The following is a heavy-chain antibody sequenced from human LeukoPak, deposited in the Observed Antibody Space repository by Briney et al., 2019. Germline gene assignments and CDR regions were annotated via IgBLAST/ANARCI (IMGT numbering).Heavy chain of an antibody. CDR2: IYYSGST. CDR3: AIPRGYSYGYGEDY. D-gene: IGHD5-18*01. Sequence: PSETLSLTCTVSGGSISSSSYYWGWIRQPPGKGLEWIGSIYYSGSTYYNPSLKSRVTISVDTSKNQFSLKLSSVTAADTAVYYRAIPRGYSYGYGEDYWGQGTLVTVSS. V-gene: IGHV4-39*01. J-gene: IGHJ4*02. CDR1: GGSISSSSYY.